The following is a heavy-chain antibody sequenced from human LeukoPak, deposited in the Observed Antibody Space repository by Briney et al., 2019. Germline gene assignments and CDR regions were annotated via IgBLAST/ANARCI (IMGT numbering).Heavy chain of an antibody. V-gene: IGHV3-53*05. Sequence: GSLRLSCAASGFTVSSNYMSWVRQAPGKGLEWVSVIYSGGSTYYADSVKGRFTISRDNSKNTLYLQMNSLRAEDTAVYYCARGYSSSWYGGLVYWGQGTLVTVSS. CDR3: ARGYSSSWYGGLVY. D-gene: IGHD6-13*01. CDR2: IYSGGST. CDR1: GFTVSSNY. J-gene: IGHJ4*02.